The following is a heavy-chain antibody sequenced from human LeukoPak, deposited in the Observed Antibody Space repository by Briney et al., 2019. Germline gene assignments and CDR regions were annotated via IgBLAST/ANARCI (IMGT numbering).Heavy chain of an antibody. CDR3: ACSPIAAAGPLP. D-gene: IGHD6-13*01. J-gene: IGHJ5*02. Sequence: PSETLSLTCTVSGGSISSGSYYWSWIRQPPGKGLEWIGEINHSGSTNYNPSLKSRVTISVDTSKNQFSLKLSSVTAADTAVYYCACSPIAAAGPLPWGQGTLVTVSS. CDR1: GGSISSGSYY. CDR2: INHSGST. V-gene: IGHV4-39*07.